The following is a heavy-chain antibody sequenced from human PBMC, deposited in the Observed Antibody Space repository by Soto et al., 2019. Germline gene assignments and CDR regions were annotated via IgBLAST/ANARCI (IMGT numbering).Heavy chain of an antibody. CDR2: IIPILGIA. D-gene: IGHD2-2*01. CDR1: GGTFSSYT. Sequence: SVKVSCKASGGTFSSYTISWVRQAPGQGLEWMGRIIPILGIANYAQKFQGRVTITADKSTSTAYMELSSLRSEDTAVYYCARFCSSTSCYLAWGQGTLVTVSS. CDR3: ARFCSSTSCYLA. J-gene: IGHJ5*02. V-gene: IGHV1-69*02.